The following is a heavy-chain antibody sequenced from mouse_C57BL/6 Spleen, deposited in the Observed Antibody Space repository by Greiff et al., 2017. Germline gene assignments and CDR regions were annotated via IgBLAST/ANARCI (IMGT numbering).Heavy chain of an antibody. V-gene: IGHV5-4*01. CDR1: GFTFSSYA. Sequence: DVQLVESGGGLVKPGGSLKLSCAASGFTFSSYAMSWVRQTPEKRLEWVATISDGGSYTYYPDNVKGRFTISRDNAKNNLYLQMSHLQSEDTAMYYCARGFLTGPFDYWGQGTTLTVSS. D-gene: IGHD4-1*01. CDR3: ARGFLTGPFDY. CDR2: ISDGGSYT. J-gene: IGHJ2*01.